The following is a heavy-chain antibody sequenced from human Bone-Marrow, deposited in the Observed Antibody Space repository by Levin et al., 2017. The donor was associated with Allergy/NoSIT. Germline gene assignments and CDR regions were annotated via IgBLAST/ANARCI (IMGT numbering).Heavy chain of an antibody. J-gene: IGHJ6*02. CDR1: GFTFSGSA. CDR2: IRSKANSYAT. Sequence: GGSLRLSCAASGFTFSGSAMHWVRQASGKGLEWVGRIRSKANSYATAYAASVKGRFTISRDDSKNTAYLQMNSLKTEDTAVYYCTTGERSGYFDWLPYDDDGMDVWGQGTTVTVSS. V-gene: IGHV3-73*01. D-gene: IGHD3-9*01. CDR3: TTGERSGYFDWLPYDDDGMDV.